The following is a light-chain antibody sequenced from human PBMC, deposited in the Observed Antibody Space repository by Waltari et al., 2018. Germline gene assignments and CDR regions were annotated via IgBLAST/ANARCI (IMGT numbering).Light chain of an antibody. CDR3: QQYNNWPPWT. CDR2: GAS. V-gene: IGKV3-15*01. CDR1: LRVSSN. J-gene: IGKJ1*01. Sequence: EIVLTQSPATLSASPGERATLSCRASLRVSSNLAWYQQKPGQAPRLLIYGASTRATGIPARFSGSGSGTEFTLTISSLQSEDFAVYYCQQYNNWPPWTFGQGTKVEIK.